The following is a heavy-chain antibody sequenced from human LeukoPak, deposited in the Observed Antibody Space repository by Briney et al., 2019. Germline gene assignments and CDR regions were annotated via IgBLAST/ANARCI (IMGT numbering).Heavy chain of an antibody. Sequence: GRSLRLSCAASGFTFSSYGMHWVRQAPGKGLEWVAFIRYDGSNKYYADSVKGRFTISRDNSKNTLYLQMNSLRAEDTAVYYCAKPYSSGWYSSEYFQHWGQGTLVTVSS. D-gene: IGHD6-19*01. J-gene: IGHJ1*01. CDR1: GFTFSSYG. CDR2: IRYDGSNK. V-gene: IGHV3-30*02. CDR3: AKPYSSGWYSSEYFQH.